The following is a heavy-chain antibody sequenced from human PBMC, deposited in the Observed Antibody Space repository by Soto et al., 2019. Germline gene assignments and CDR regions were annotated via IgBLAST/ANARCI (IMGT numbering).Heavy chain of an antibody. CDR2: IDPSDSYT. J-gene: IGHJ4*02. V-gene: IGHV5-10-1*01. Sequence: PGQSLKISCKGSAYSFTSYCISWVRQMPGKGLEWMGRIDPSDSYTNYSPSFQGHVTISADKSISTAYLQWSSLKASDTAMYYCARLLAQWLEIPDWGQGPLVTVCS. D-gene: IGHD6-19*01. CDR3: ARLLAQWLEIPD. CDR1: AYSFTSYC.